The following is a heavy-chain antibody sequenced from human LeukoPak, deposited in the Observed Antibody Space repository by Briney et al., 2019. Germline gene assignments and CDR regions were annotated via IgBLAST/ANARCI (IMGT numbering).Heavy chain of an antibody. CDR3: ARDRWELRGYFDY. V-gene: IGHV3-30-3*01. CDR1: GFTFSSYA. CDR2: ISYDGSNK. D-gene: IGHD1-26*01. J-gene: IGHJ4*02. Sequence: GGSLRLSCAASGFTFSSYAMHWVRQAPGKGLEWVAVISYDGSNKYYADSVKGRFTISRDNSKNTLYLQMNSLRAEDTAVYYCARDRWELRGYFDYWGQGTLVTVSS.